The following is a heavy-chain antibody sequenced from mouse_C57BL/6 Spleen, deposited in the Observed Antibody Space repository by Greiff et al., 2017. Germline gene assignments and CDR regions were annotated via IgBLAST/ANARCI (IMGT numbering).Heavy chain of an antibody. CDR3: ARGGITTVVSFDY. Sequence: DVKLQESGPELVKPGASVKISCKASGYSFTGYYMNWVKQSPEKSLEWIGEINPSTGGTTYNQKFKAKATLTVDKSSSTAYMQLKSLTSEDSAVYDCARGGITTVVSFDYWGQGTTLTVSS. V-gene: IGHV1-42*01. CDR2: INPSTGGT. J-gene: IGHJ2*01. D-gene: IGHD1-1*01. CDR1: GYSFTGYY.